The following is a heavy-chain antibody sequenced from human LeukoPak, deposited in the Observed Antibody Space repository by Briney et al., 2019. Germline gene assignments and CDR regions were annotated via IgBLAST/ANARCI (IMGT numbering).Heavy chain of an antibody. D-gene: IGHD6-19*01. CDR3: ARGGSSGPFYYYGMDV. Sequence: RASVKVSCKASGGTFSSYAISWVRQAPGQGLEWMGGIIPIFGTANYAQKFQGRVTITADESTSTAYMELSSLRSEDTAVYYCARGGSSGPFYYYGMDVWGQGTTVTVSS. V-gene: IGHV1-69*13. J-gene: IGHJ6*02. CDR1: GGTFSSYA. CDR2: IIPIFGTA.